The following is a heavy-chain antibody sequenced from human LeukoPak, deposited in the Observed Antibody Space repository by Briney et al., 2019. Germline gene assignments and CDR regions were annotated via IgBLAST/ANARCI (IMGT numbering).Heavy chain of an antibody. Sequence: GGSLRLSCAASGFTFSRYSMNRVRQAPGKGLQWVSSIISSSYIYYADSVKGRFTISRDNAKNSLFLQMNSLRAEDTAVYYCATADLTYYYDSSGYYYTTNPFDYWGQGTLVTVSS. CDR2: IISSSYI. CDR3: ATADLTYYYDSSGYYYTTNPFDY. CDR1: GFTFSRYS. D-gene: IGHD3-22*01. V-gene: IGHV3-21*01. J-gene: IGHJ4*02.